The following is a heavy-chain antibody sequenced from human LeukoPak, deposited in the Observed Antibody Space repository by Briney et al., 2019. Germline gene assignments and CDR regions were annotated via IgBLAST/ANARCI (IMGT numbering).Heavy chain of an antibody. CDR2: IKSKTDGGTT. Sequence: TGGSLRLSCAASGFTFSNAWMSWVRQAPGKGLEWVGRIKSKTDGGTTDYAAPVKGRFTISRDDSKNTLYLQMNSLKTEDTAVYYCTTDPIKLDRDAFDIWGQGTMVTVSS. CDR1: GFTFSNAW. D-gene: IGHD1-1*01. CDR3: TTDPIKLDRDAFDI. J-gene: IGHJ3*02. V-gene: IGHV3-15*01.